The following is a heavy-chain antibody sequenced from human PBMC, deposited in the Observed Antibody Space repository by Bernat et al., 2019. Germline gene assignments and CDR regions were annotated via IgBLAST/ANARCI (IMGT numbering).Heavy chain of an antibody. CDR3: AKVTIKSQYCSGGSCYLAALDY. CDR2: ISGSGGST. Sequence: EVQLVESGGGLVQPGGSLRLSCAASGFTFISYAMSWVRQAPGKGLEWVAGISGSGGSTYYADSVKGRFTSSRDSSKNTLSLQMSSLRAEDTAVYYCAKVTIKSQYCSGGSCYLAALDYWGQGTLVTVSS. V-gene: IGHV3-23*04. D-gene: IGHD2-15*01. CDR1: GFTFISYA. J-gene: IGHJ4*02.